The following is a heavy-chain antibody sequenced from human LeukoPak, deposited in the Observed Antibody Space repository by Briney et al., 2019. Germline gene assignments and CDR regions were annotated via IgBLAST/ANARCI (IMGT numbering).Heavy chain of an antibody. CDR3: AGNYYGSGSYYSEDRY. J-gene: IGHJ4*02. V-gene: IGHV4-39*01. Sequence: SETLSLTCSVSGGSISSSSSYWGWIRQPPGKGLEWIGSIYYSGSSFDNPALKSRVTISVDTSKKQFSLKLSSVTAADTAGYYCAGNYYGSGSYYSEDRYWGQGTLVTVSS. CDR1: GGSISSSSSY. CDR2: IYYSGSS. D-gene: IGHD3-10*01.